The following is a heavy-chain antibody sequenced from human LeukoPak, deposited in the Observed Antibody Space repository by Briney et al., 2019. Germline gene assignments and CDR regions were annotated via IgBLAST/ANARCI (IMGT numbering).Heavy chain of an antibody. Sequence: PGGSLRLSCAASGFTFSSYSMNWVRQAPGKGLEWVSSISSSSSYIYYADSVKGRFTISRDNAKNSLYLQMNSLRAEDTAVYYCARDASWYNHGMDVWGQGTTVTVSS. CDR2: ISSSSSYI. V-gene: IGHV3-21*01. CDR1: GFTFSSYS. D-gene: IGHD6-13*01. J-gene: IGHJ6*02. CDR3: ARDASWYNHGMDV.